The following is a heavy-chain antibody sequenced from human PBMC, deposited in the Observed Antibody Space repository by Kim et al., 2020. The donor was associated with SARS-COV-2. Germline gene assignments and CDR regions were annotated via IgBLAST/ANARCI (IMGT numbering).Heavy chain of an antibody. V-gene: IGHV1-2*06. CDR2: INPNSGGT. Sequence: GRINPNSGGTNYAPKFQGRVTMTRDTSISTAYMELSRLRSDDTAVYYCARDCSSTSCYDYWGQGTLVTVSS. J-gene: IGHJ4*02. CDR3: ARDCSSTSCYDY. D-gene: IGHD2-2*01.